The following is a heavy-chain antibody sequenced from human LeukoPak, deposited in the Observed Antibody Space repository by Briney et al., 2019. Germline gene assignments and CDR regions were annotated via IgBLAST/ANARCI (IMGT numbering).Heavy chain of an antibody. D-gene: IGHD1-26*01. V-gene: IGHV3-72*01. Sequence: YPGGSLRLSCVASGFTFTDHSMDWVRQAPGKGLEWVGRCRDKANSYTTEYAASVKGRFTISRDDSKNSLYLQMNSLETEDTAVYYCARLLGANDWGQGTQVTVSS. CDR3: ARLLGAND. CDR1: GFTFTDHS. CDR2: CRDKANSYTT. J-gene: IGHJ4*02.